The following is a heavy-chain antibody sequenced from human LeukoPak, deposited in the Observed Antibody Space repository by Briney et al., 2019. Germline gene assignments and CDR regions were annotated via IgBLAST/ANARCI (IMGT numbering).Heavy chain of an antibody. J-gene: IGHJ4*02. CDR1: GGTFSSYA. Sequence: ASVKVSCKASGGTFSSYAISWVRRAPGQGLEWMGGIIPIFGTANYAQKFQGRVTITTDESTSIAYMELSSLRSEDTAVYYCASFGGPRIDPTYFDYWGQGTLVTVSS. V-gene: IGHV1-69*05. CDR3: ASFGGPRIDPTYFDY. CDR2: IIPIFGTA. D-gene: IGHD3-16*01.